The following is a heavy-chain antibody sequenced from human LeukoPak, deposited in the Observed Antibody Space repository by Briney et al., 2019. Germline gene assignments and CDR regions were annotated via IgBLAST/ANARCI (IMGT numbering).Heavy chain of an antibody. V-gene: IGHV4-38-2*02. CDR3: ARNTGGGIAVAGPPYYMDV. CDR2: IYHSGST. CDR1: GYSISSGYY. D-gene: IGHD6-19*01. J-gene: IGHJ6*03. Sequence: PSETLSLTCTVSGYSISSGYYWGWIRQPPGKGLEWIGSIYHSGSTYYNPSLKSRVTISVDTSKNQFSLKLSSVTAADTAVYYCARNTGGGIAVAGPPYYMDVWGKGTTVTISS.